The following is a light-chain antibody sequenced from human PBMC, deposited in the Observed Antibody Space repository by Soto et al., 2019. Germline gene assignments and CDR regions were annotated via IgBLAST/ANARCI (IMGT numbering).Light chain of an antibody. Sequence: EIVLTQSPGTLSLSPGQRATLSCRASQSVTTNYLAWYQQKPGQAPRLLIYGASFRAAGIPDRFSGSGSGTDFTLTINTLEPGDFAVYFCQQYDSSPFTFSPGTTVDI. CDR3: QQYDSSPFT. CDR2: GAS. V-gene: IGKV3-20*01. J-gene: IGKJ3*01. CDR1: QSVTTNY.